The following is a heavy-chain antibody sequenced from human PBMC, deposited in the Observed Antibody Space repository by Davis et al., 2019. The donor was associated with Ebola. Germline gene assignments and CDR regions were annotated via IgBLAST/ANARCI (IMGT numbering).Heavy chain of an antibody. D-gene: IGHD3-3*01. Sequence: AASVKVSCKASGYTFTSYGISWVRQAPGQGLEWMGWMNPNSGNTGYAQKFQGRVTMTRNTSISTAYMELSSLRSEDTAVYYCARGQRIFGVVMKYFQHWGQGTLVTVSS. J-gene: IGHJ1*01. CDR1: GYTFTSYG. V-gene: IGHV1-8*02. CDR3: ARGQRIFGVVMKYFQH. CDR2: MNPNSGNT.